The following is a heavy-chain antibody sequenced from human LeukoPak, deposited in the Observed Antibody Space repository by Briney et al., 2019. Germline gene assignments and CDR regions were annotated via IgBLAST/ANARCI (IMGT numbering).Heavy chain of an antibody. Sequence: ASVKVSCKASGYTFTSYYMHWVRQAPGQGLEWMGIINPSGGSTSYAQKFQGRVTMTRDTSTSTVYMELSSLGSEDTAVYYCASEDAAADIYYYYGMDVWGQGTTVTVSS. D-gene: IGHD6-13*01. CDR2: INPSGGST. CDR1: GYTFTSYY. CDR3: ASEDAAADIYYYYGMDV. J-gene: IGHJ6*02. V-gene: IGHV1-46*01.